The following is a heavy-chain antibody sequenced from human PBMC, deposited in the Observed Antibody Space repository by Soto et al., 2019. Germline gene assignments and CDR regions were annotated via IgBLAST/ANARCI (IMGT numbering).Heavy chain of an antibody. CDR3: TKDSGWTSAD. D-gene: IGHD3-10*01. CDR2: ISGGAT. Sequence: EVQLLESGGGLVQPGGSRRLSCAASGFTFRDYGMSWVRQAPGKGLEWVSGISGGATYYADSVKGRFVISRDDSKNTLYLEMASLRVEDTAVYYCTKDSGWTSADWGQGTLVTVSS. V-gene: IGHV3-23*01. J-gene: IGHJ4*02. CDR1: GFTFRDYG.